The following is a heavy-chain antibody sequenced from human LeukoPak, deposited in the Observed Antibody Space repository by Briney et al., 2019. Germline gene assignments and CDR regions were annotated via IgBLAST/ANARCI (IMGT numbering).Heavy chain of an antibody. D-gene: IGHD2-15*01. J-gene: IGHJ5*02. CDR3: ALIRGYCRT. CDR1: GGSISGSSYY. CDR2: IYYRGST. V-gene: IGHV4-39*01. Sequence: PSETLSLTCTVSGGSISGSSYYWGWIRQPPGKGLEWIGSIYYRGSTYYNPTLKSRVTVSVDTSKNQFSPKLSPVTAADTAVYYCALIRGYCRTWGQGTLVTVSS.